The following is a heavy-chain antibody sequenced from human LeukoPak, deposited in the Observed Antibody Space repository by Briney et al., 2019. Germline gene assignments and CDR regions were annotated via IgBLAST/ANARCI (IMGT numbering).Heavy chain of an antibody. V-gene: IGHV4-30-4*02. CDR3: ARETTGCGGDCYDAFDI. CDR1: RGSISSGDYY. CDR2: IYYSGST. J-gene: IGHJ3*02. Sequence: PSETLSLTCTVSRGSISSGDYYWSWIRQPPGKGLDWIAYIYYSGSTYYNPSLKSRVTISVDTSKNQFSLKLSSVTAADTAVYYCARETTGCGGDCYDAFDIWGPGTMVTVSS. D-gene: IGHD2-21*02.